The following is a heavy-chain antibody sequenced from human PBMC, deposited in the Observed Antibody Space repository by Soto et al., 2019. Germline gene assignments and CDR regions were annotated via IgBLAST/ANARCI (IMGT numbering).Heavy chain of an antibody. J-gene: IGHJ6*02. CDR1: GGTFSSYA. CDR3: ARAGEVPAAFYNYYSDMDV. D-gene: IGHD2-2*01. CDR2: IIPIFGTA. Sequence: QVQLVQSGAEVKKPGSSVKVSCKASGGTFSSYAISWVRQAPGQGLEWMGGIIPIFGTANYAQKFQGRVTLPAHKSTSTAYMELSRLRSEDTAVYNCARAGEVPAAFYNYYSDMDVWGQGTTVTVS. V-gene: IGHV1-69*06.